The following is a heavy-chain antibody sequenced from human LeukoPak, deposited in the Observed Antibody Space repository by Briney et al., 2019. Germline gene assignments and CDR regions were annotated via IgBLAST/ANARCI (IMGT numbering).Heavy chain of an antibody. V-gene: IGHV4-39*01. CDR1: GGSISSSSYY. J-gene: IGHJ4*02. D-gene: IGHD2-21*02. CDR2: IYYSGST. CDR3: ARQASIVVVTAPGFDY. Sequence: SETLSLTCTVSGGSISSSSYYWGWIRQPPGKGPEWIGSIYYSGSTYYNPSLKSRVTISVDTSKNQFSLKLSPVTAADTAVYYCARQASIVVVTAPGFDYWGQGTLVTVSS.